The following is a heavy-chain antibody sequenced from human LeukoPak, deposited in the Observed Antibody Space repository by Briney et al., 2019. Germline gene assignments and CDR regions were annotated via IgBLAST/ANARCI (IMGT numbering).Heavy chain of an antibody. CDR1: GVSISRFY. CDR2: IYSGVPT. D-gene: IGHD1-1*01. V-gene: IGHV4-4*09. CDR3: VQTTGWPGFDY. Sequence: SETLSLTCTASGVSISRFYWSWVRQPPGKGLEWIGNIYSGVPTYFNPSLKSRVIISVDTSKNQFSLNLTSVTAADTAMYYCVQTTGWPGFDYWGQGILVTVSS. J-gene: IGHJ4*02.